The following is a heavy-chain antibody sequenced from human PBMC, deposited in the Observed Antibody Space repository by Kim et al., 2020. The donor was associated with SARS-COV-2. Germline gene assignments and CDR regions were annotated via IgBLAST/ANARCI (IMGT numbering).Heavy chain of an antibody. J-gene: IGHJ4*02. Sequence: GWSLRLSCAASGFTFSTYWMSWVRQAPGKGLEWVANIKEDGSEKYYGDSVKGRLTISRDNAKNSLFLQMNSLRAEDTAVYYCARDFDSWGRGTLVTVSS. V-gene: IGHV3-7*01. CDR2: IKEDGSEK. CDR3: ARDFDS. CDR1: GFTFSTYW.